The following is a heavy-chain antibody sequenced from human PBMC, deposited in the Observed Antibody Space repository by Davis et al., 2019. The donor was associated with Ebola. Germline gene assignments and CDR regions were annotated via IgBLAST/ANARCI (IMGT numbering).Heavy chain of an antibody. CDR3: ARHKRVVTAYDAFDI. CDR2: IDPSDSYT. Sequence: GESLKISCQGSGYNFANYWISWVRQMPGKGLEWMGRIDPSDSYTNYSPSFQGHVTIPADKSIYTSYLQWSGLKASDTAMYYCARHKRVVTAYDAFDIWGQGTMVTASS. V-gene: IGHV5-10-1*01. J-gene: IGHJ3*02. D-gene: IGHD2-21*02. CDR1: GYNFANYW.